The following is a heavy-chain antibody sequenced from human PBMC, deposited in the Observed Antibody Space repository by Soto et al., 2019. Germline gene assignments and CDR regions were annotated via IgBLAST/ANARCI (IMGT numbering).Heavy chain of an antibody. CDR1: GGSFSSFG. Sequence: ASVKVSCKASGGSFSSFGISWVRQAPGQGLEWMGGIIPVFGRPNYAQRFRGRLTITADESTNTVYLELIDLRSEDTAVYYCAREGSGYNLWGQGTQVTVS. V-gene: IGHV1-69*13. J-gene: IGHJ4*02. CDR2: IIPVFGRP. CDR3: AREGSGYNL. D-gene: IGHD5-12*01.